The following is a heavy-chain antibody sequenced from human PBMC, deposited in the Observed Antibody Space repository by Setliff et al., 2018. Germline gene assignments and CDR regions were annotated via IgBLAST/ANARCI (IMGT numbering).Heavy chain of an antibody. CDR2: FDPEDGET. CDR3: ATNSGGNTIDAFDI. J-gene: IGHJ3*02. CDR1: RYTLTELS. Sequence: ASVKVSCKVSRYTLTELSMHWVRQAPGKGLEWMGGFDPEDGETIYAQKFQGRITMTEDTSTDTAYMELSSLRSEDTAVYYCATNSGGNTIDAFDIWGQGTMVTVS. D-gene: IGHD2-15*01. V-gene: IGHV1-24*01.